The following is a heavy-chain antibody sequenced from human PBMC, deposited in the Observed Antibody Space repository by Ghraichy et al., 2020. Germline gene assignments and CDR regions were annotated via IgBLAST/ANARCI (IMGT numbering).Heavy chain of an antibody. V-gene: IGHV3-74*01. D-gene: IGHD4/OR15-4a*01. Sequence: GGSLRLSCAASGFTFSNYWMQWVRQAPGKGLVWVSRISGDGSSTSHADSVKRRFTISRDNAKNTLYLQMNSLPADDTAVYYCATGGYGATGYSGYWGQGTLVTVSS. J-gene: IGHJ4*02. CDR2: ISGDGSST. CDR1: GFTFSNYW. CDR3: ATGGYGATGYSGY.